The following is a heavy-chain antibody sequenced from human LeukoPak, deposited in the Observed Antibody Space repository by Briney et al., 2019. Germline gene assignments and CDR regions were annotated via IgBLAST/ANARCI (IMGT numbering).Heavy chain of an antibody. D-gene: IGHD3-22*01. Sequence: SVKVSCKASGGTFSSYAISWVRQAPGQGLEWMGRIIPILGIANYAQKFQGRVTITADKSTSTAYMELSSLRSEDTAVYYCARAGATYYYDSSGYYSVDYWGQGTLVTVSS. J-gene: IGHJ4*02. CDR2: IIPILGIA. V-gene: IGHV1-69*04. CDR3: ARAGATYYYDSSGYYSVDY. CDR1: GGTFSSYA.